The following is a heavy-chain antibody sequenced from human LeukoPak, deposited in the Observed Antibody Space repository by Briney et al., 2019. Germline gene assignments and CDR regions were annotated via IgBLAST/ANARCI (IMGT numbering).Heavy chain of an antibody. CDR3: ARTSARGAQFDY. D-gene: IGHD3-10*01. CDR1: GGSISNYY. V-gene: IGHV4-4*07. Sequence: SETLSLTCTVSGGSISNYYWSWIRQPAGMGLEWIGRIYASGSTNYNPSLKSRVTMSVDTSNNQFSLNLSSVAAADTAVYYCARTSARGAQFDYWGQGTLVTVSS. J-gene: IGHJ4*02. CDR2: IYASGST.